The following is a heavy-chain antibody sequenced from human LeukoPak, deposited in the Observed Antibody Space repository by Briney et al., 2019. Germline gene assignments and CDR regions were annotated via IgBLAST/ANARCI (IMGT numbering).Heavy chain of an antibody. V-gene: IGHV4-31*11. CDR3: ATLYYYDSSGYYPGDY. J-gene: IGHJ4*02. D-gene: IGHD3-22*01. Sequence: PSETLSLTCAVSGGSISSGGYSWSWIRQPPGKGLEWIGYIYYSGSTYYNPSLKSRVTISVDTSKNQFSLKLSSVTAADTAVYYCATLYYYDSSGYYPGDYWGQGTLVTVSS. CDR2: IYYSGST. CDR1: GGSISSGGYS.